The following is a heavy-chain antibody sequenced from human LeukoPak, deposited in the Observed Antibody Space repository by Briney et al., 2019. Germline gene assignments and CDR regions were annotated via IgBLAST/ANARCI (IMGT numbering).Heavy chain of an antibody. V-gene: IGHV3-23*01. D-gene: IGHD4-17*01. CDR2: ISGSGGST. Sequence: GGSLRLSCAASGFTFSSYAMSWVRQAPGKGLEWVSAISGSGGSTYYADSVKGRFTISRHNSKNTLYLQMNSLRAEDTAVYYCAKTLIDYGDYLLYYFDYWGQGTLVTVSS. CDR3: AKTLIDYGDYLLYYFDY. CDR1: GFTFSSYA. J-gene: IGHJ4*02.